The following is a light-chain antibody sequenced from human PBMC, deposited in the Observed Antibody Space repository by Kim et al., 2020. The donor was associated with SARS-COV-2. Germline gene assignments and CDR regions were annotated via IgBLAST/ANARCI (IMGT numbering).Light chain of an antibody. CDR3: VLYMGSGINWV. CDR2: NTN. Sequence: QTVVTQEPSFSMSPGGTVTLTCGLNSGSVSATYYPSWYQQTPGQAPRTLIYNTNTRSSGVPDRFSGSILGNKAALTITGAQADDESDYYCVLYMGSGINWVFGGGTKLTVL. V-gene: IGLV8-61*01. CDR1: SGSVSATYY. J-gene: IGLJ3*02.